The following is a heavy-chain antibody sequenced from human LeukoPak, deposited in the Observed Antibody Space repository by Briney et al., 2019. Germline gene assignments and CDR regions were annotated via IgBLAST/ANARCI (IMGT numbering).Heavy chain of an antibody. CDR2: INHSGST. V-gene: IGHV4-34*01. Sequence: SETLSLTCAVYGESFSGYYWSWIRQPPGKGLEWIGEINHSGSTNYNPSLKSRVTISVDTSKNQFSLKLSSVTAADTAVYYCARGGLWGYYGSGSYFDYWGQGTLVTVSS. CDR3: ARGGLWGYYGSGSYFDY. J-gene: IGHJ4*02. CDR1: GESFSGYY. D-gene: IGHD3-10*01.